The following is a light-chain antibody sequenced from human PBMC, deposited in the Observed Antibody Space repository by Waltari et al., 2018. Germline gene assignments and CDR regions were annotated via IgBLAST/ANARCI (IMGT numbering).Light chain of an antibody. CDR2: AAS. V-gene: IGKV1-39*01. Sequence: MTQSPSSLSASVGDRVTITCRARQSISSYLNWYQQKPGKAPKLLIYAASSLQSGVPSRFSGSGSGTDFTLTISSLQPEDFATYYCQQSYSTAHTFGPGTKVDIK. CDR3: QQSYSTAHT. J-gene: IGKJ3*01. CDR1: QSISSY.